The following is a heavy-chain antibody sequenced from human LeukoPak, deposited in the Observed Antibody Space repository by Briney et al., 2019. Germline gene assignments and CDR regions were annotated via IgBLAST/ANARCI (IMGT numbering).Heavy chain of an antibody. CDR3: ARSHYGSGSYYTTSRFPGFVDL. CDR2: ISGSGGST. Sequence: GGSLRLSCAASGFTFSSYAMSWVRQAPGKGLEWVSAISGSGGSTYYADSVKGRFTISRDNSKNTLYLQMNSLRAEDTAVYYCARSHYGSGSYYTTSRFPGFVDLWGRGTLVTVSS. CDR1: GFTFSSYA. J-gene: IGHJ2*01. V-gene: IGHV3-23*01. D-gene: IGHD3-10*01.